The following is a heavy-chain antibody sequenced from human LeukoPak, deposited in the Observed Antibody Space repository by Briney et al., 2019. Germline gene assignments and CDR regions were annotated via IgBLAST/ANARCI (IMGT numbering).Heavy chain of an antibody. CDR3: ARGRFPHNYYGSTGFDY. V-gene: IGHV4-34*01. J-gene: IGHJ4*02. CDR2: INHSGST. D-gene: IGHD3-10*01. Sequence: PSETLSLTCAVYGGSFSGYYWSWIRQPPGKGLEWIGEINHSGSTNYNPSLKSRVTISVDTSKNQFSLKLSSVTAADTAVYYCARGRFPHNYYGSTGFDYWGQGTLVTVSS. CDR1: GGSFSGYY.